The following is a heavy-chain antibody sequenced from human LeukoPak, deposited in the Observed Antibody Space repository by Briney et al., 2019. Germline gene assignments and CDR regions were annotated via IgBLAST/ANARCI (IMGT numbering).Heavy chain of an antibody. D-gene: IGHD3-22*01. V-gene: IGHV3-23*01. CDR3: VKSGDHYYDSSGYYLLSAFDI. J-gene: IGHJ3*02. CDR1: GFTFSSYG. CDR2: ISGSGGST. Sequence: AGGSLRLSCAASGFTFSSYGMSWVRQAPGKGLEWVSAISGSGGSTDYADSVKGRFTISRDNSKNSLYLQMNSLRAEDTAVYYCVKSGDHYYDSSGYYLLSAFDIWGQGTMVTVSS.